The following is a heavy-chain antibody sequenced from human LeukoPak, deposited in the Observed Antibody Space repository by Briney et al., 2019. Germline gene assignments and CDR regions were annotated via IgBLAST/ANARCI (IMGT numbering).Heavy chain of an antibody. D-gene: IGHD4-17*01. CDR3: ARLYGGYGDYYFDY. Sequence: TGGSLRLSCAASGFTFRSYWMHWVRQAPGKGLVWVSRINSDGRSTSYADTVKGRFTISRDNAKNTLYLQMNSLRAEDTAVYYCARLYGGYGDYYFDYWGQGTLVTVSS. CDR1: GFTFRSYW. V-gene: IGHV3-74*01. J-gene: IGHJ4*02. CDR2: INSDGRST.